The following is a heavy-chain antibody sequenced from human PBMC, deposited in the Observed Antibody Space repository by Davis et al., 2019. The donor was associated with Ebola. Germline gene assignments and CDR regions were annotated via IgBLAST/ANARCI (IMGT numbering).Heavy chain of an antibody. CDR2: ISGSGGST. Sequence: GGSLRLSCAASGFTFSSYAMSWVRQAPGKGLEWVSAISGSGGSTYYADSVKGRFTISRDNSKNTLYLQMNSLRAEDTAVYYCASISRYYYYGMDVWGQGTTVTVSS. J-gene: IGHJ6*02. V-gene: IGHV3-23*01. CDR3: ASISRYYYYGMDV. CDR1: GFTFSSYA. D-gene: IGHD2-21*01.